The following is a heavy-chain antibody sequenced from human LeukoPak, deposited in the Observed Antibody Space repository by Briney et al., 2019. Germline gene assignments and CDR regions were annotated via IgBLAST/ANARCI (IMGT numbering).Heavy chain of an antibody. D-gene: IGHD6-19*01. CDR2: ISSSSSTI. V-gene: IGHV3-48*04. CDR3: ARDSSGWTGAYFDY. Sequence: PGGSLRLSCAASGFTFSSYSMNWVRQAPGKGLEWVSYISSSSSTIYYADSVKGRFTISRDNAKNSLYLQMNSLRAEDTAVYYCARDSSGWTGAYFDYWGQGTLVTVSS. J-gene: IGHJ4*02. CDR1: GFTFSSYS.